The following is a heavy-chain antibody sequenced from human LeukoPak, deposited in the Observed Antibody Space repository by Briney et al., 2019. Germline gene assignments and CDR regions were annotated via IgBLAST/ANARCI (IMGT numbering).Heavy chain of an antibody. CDR2: ISTGSSII. CDR3: ARVPDDFWSGYFFDY. Sequence: GGSLRLSCAASGFPFSTYAMNWVRQAPGKGLEWTSYISTGSSIIYYTDSVKGRFTVSRDNAKNSLYLQMNSLRAEDTAVYYCARVPDDFWSGYFFDYWGQGTLVTVSS. V-gene: IGHV3-48*01. D-gene: IGHD3-3*01. CDR1: GFPFSTYA. J-gene: IGHJ4*02.